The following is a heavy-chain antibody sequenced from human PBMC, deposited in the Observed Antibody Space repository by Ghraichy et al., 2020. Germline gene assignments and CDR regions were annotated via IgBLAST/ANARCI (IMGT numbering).Heavy chain of an antibody. J-gene: IGHJ4*02. CDR2: INHSGST. V-gene: IGHV4-34*01. D-gene: IGHD3-16*02. Sequence: SETLSLTCAVYGGSFSGYYWSWIRQPPGKGLEWIGEINHSGSTNYNPSLKSRVTISVDTSKNQFSLKLSSVTAADTAVYYCARGLAYPHYVWGSYRYRPPGLLFDYWGQGTLVTVSS. CDR3: ARGLAYPHYVWGSYRYRPPGLLFDY. CDR1: GGSFSGYY.